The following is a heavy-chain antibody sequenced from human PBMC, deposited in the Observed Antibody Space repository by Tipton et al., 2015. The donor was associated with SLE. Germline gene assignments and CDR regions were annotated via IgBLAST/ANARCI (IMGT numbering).Heavy chain of an antibody. J-gene: IGHJ4*02. Sequence: TLSLTCNVSGFAISSGYYWSWIRQPPGKGLEWIGSVYHTGSTYYSPSLRSRVTISLDTSKSQFSLNLTSVTAADTAVYYCARDRGYWGQGTLVTVSS. D-gene: IGHD3-16*01. V-gene: IGHV4-38-2*02. CDR1: GFAISSGYY. CDR3: ARDRGY. CDR2: VYHTGST.